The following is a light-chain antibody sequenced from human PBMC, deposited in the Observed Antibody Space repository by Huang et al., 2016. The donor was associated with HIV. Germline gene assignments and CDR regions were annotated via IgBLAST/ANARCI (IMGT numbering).Light chain of an antibody. CDR2: WAS. CDR3: QQYYRTPLT. Sequence: DIVMTQSPDSLAVSLGERATINCRSTQSLLDSSLNKDKLAWYQQKPGQPPGLLIYWASTRESAVPDRISGSGSGTDFTLTISSLQAEDVAVYYCQQYYRTPLTFGGGTKVEIK. CDR1: QSLLDSSLNKDK. J-gene: IGKJ4*01. V-gene: IGKV4-1*01.